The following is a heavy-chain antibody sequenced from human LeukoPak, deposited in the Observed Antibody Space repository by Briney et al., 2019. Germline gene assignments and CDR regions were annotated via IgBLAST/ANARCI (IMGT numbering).Heavy chain of an antibody. V-gene: IGHV4-61*02. D-gene: IGHD1-26*01. J-gene: IGHJ4*02. Sequence: KASETLSLTCTVSTGSVSSGTYYWTWIRQPAGKGPEWIGRIFMSGNTNYNPSLQSRVTISLDTSKKQFSLRLSSVTATDTAVYYCARGSRDLGDYIDYWGQGILVTVSS. CDR1: TGSVSSGTYY. CDR3: ARGSRDLGDYIDY. CDR2: IFMSGNT.